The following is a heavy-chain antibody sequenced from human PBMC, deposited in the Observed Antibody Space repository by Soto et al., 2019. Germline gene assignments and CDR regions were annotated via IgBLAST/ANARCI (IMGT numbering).Heavy chain of an antibody. J-gene: IGHJ4*02. CDR3: AIGYSYGPHYFDY. CDR2: INPNSGGT. Sequence: ASVKVSCKASGYTFTGYYMHWVRRAPGQGLEWMGWINPNSGGTNYAQKFQGRVTMTRDTSISTAYMELSRLRSDDTAVYYCAIGYSYGPHYFDYWGQGTLVTVSS. V-gene: IGHV1-2*02. D-gene: IGHD5-18*01. CDR1: GYTFTGYY.